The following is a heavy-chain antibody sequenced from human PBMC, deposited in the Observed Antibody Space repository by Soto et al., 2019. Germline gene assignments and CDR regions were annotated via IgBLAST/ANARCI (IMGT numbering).Heavy chain of an antibody. CDR3: AKAYGASHSPFDC. V-gene: IGHV3-23*01. J-gene: IGHJ4*02. Sequence: EEQLLESGGGLAQPGGSLRLSCAASGFTFRGYAMSWVRQAPGKGPKWVSGISGSGDSTYHAKSVKGRFIISRDNSKNTLYLEINSLRAEDTAVYYCAKAYGASHSPFDCWGQGTLVAVSS. CDR2: ISGSGDST. D-gene: IGHD2-21*01. CDR1: GFTFRGYA.